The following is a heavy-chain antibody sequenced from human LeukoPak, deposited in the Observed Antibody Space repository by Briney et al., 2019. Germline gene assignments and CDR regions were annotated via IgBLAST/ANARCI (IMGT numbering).Heavy chain of an antibody. CDR3: AKDRSNGLDIVATIWDY. D-gene: IGHD5-12*01. J-gene: IGHJ4*02. Sequence: GGSLRLSCAASGFTFSSYAMSWVRQAPGKGLEWVSAISGSGGSTYYADSVKGRFTISRDNSKNTLYLQMNSLRAEDTAVYYCAKDRSNGLDIVATIWDYWGQGTLVTVSS. CDR2: ISGSGGST. V-gene: IGHV3-23*01. CDR1: GFTFSSYA.